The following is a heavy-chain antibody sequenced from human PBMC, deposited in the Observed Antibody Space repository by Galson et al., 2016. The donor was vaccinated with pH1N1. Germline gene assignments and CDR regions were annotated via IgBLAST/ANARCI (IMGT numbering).Heavy chain of an antibody. CDR2: INQDGSQK. V-gene: IGHV3-7*01. D-gene: IGHD6-13*01. J-gene: IGHJ4*02. Sequence: SLRLSCAGSRFSFSDYWMHWVRQAPGKGLEWVANINQDGSQKYYVDSVRGRFTISGDNAKNSLYLQMNSLRAEDTAVYYCARAIGASGAFWGQGTLVTVSS. CDR3: ARAIGASGAF. CDR1: RFSFSDYW.